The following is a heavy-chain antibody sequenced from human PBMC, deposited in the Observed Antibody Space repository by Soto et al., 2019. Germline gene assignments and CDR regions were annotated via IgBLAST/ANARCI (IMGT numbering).Heavy chain of an antibody. Sequence: QVQLQESGPGLVKPSETLSLTCTVSGGSISSYYWSWIRQPPGKGLEWIGYIYYSGSTNYNPSLKSRVTISVDTSKNQCSLKLSSVTAADTAVYYCARSQQLVRGGAFDYWGQGTLVTVSS. J-gene: IGHJ4*02. CDR2: IYYSGST. V-gene: IGHV4-59*01. CDR3: ARSQQLVRGGAFDY. D-gene: IGHD6-13*01. CDR1: GGSISSYY.